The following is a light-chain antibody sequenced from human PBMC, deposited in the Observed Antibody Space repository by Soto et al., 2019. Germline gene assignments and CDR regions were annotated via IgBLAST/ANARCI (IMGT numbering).Light chain of an antibody. CDR2: GAS. CDR1: QSVSSSY. Sequence: EIVLTQSPGTLSLSPGERATLSCRASQSVSSSYLAWYQQKPGQAPRLLIYGASSRATGIPDRFSGSGSGTDFTLTISRLEPEDFAVYYCQQYGIPGVTFGGGTKVEIK. CDR3: QQYGIPGVT. J-gene: IGKJ4*01. V-gene: IGKV3-20*01.